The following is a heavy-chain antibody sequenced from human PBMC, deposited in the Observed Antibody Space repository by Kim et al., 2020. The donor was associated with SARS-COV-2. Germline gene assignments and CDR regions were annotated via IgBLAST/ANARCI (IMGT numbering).Heavy chain of an antibody. CDR1: GFSFSVYW. Sequence: GGSLRLSCAASGFSFSVYWVSWVRQAPGKGLEWVAAIKPDGSEKDYGESVRGRFTISRDNTKNSLSLQMDSLRAEDTAVYYCAREYSWGQGTLFTVSS. D-gene: IGHD2-15*01. CDR3: AREYS. V-gene: IGHV3-7*03. CDR2: IKPDGSEK. J-gene: IGHJ5*02.